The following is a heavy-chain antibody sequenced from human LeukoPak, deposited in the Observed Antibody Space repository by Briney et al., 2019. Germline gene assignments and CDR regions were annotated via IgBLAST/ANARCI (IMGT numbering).Heavy chain of an antibody. Sequence: QPGGSLRLSCAASGFTFSSYAMSWVRQAPGKGLEWVSTISASGGTTYYADSVKGRFTISRDNSKSTLNLQMNSLTAEDTAVYYCAKGAMVRGVTRCFDPWGQGTLVTVSS. J-gene: IGHJ5*02. CDR3: AKGAMVRGVTRCFDP. CDR2: ISASGGTT. D-gene: IGHD3-10*01. CDR1: GFTFSSYA. V-gene: IGHV3-23*01.